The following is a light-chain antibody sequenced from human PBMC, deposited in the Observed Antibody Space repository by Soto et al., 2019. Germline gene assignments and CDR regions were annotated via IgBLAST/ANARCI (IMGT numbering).Light chain of an antibody. J-gene: IGKJ3*01. Sequence: EIVLTQSRGTLSLSPGARATLCCRVRYSVSSSYLDWYQQKPGQPPRLLIYGASSRATGIPDRFSGSGSGTDFTLTISRLEPEDFAVYYCQQDGSSPVTFGPGTKVDIK. V-gene: IGKV3-20*01. CDR1: YSVSSSY. CDR2: GAS. CDR3: QQDGSSPVT.